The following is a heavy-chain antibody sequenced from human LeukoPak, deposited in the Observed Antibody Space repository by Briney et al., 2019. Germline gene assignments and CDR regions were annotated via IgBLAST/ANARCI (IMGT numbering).Heavy chain of an antibody. CDR3: ARGPRSVENWFDP. V-gene: IGHV1-8*01. Sequence: ASVKVSCKTSGYTFTSYDLNWVRQATGQGLEWMGWVNPNSGNTGYAQKFQGRVTITRNTSISTAYMELSSLRSEDTAVYYCARGPRSVENWFDPWGQGTLVTVSS. CDR1: GYTFTSYD. D-gene: IGHD4-23*01. CDR2: VNPNSGNT. J-gene: IGHJ5*02.